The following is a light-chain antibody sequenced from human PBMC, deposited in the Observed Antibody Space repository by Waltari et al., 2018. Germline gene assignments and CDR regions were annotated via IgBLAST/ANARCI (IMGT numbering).Light chain of an antibody. CDR3: QQSYDTPLT. CDR2: AAS. J-gene: IGKJ4*01. V-gene: IGKV1-39*01. CDR1: QNIENY. Sequence: DIQMTQSPSSLSASVGDRVTITCRASQNIENYVNWYQQKPGKAPKVLIYAASTLQSRVPSRFSGSGSGTDFTLTISSLQPEDFATYFCQQSYDTPLTFGGGTKVEIK.